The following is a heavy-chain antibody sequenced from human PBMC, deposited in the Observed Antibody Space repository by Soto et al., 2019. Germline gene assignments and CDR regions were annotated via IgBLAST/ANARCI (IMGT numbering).Heavy chain of an antibody. CDR2: IITMLGTA. D-gene: IGHD2-8*01. V-gene: IGHV1-69*01. CDR1: GGPLSSRG. J-gene: IGHJ3*01. CDR3: ATEMKSRVMRTFDL. Sequence: QVQLVQSGAEVKRPGSSVKVSCKSTGGPLSSRGFSWVRQAPGQGLEWMGGIITMLGTADYAQSFQGRLTITADELTTTAYMELTSLRSEDTAVYFSATEMKSRVMRTFDLWGQGTMVIVSS.